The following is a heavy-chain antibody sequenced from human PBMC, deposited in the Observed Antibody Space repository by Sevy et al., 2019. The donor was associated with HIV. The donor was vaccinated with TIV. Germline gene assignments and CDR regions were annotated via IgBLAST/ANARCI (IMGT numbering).Heavy chain of an antibody. CDR1: GFTVSSNY. Sequence: GGSLRLSCAASGFTVSSNYMSWVRQAPGKGLEWVSVIYSGGSTYYADSVKGRFTISRDNSKKTLYLQMNSLRAEDTAVYYCARERVNYGDYYYYGMDVWGQGTTVTVSS. V-gene: IGHV3-53*01. CDR2: IYSGGST. J-gene: IGHJ6*02. CDR3: ARERVNYGDYYYYGMDV. D-gene: IGHD4-17*01.